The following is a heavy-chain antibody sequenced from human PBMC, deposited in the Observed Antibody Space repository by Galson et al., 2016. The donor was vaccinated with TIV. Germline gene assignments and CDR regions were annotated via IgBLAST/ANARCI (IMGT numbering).Heavy chain of an antibody. CDR1: GYTFSAYY. V-gene: IGHV1-2*02. Sequence: SVKVSCKASGYTFSAYYVHWVRQAPGQGLVWMGWINPNTGGTNYAQKFQGRVSMTRDKSISIAYMELTRLKSDDTALYYCARDGSYGLDVWGQGTTVTVSS. CDR2: INPNTGGT. J-gene: IGHJ6*02. CDR3: ARDGSYGLDV.